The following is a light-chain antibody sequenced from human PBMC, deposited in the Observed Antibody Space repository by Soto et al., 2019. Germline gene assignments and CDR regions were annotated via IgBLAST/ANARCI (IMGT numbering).Light chain of an antibody. J-gene: IGKJ4*01. CDR2: DAS. CDR1: QSVSNNY. V-gene: IGKV3-20*01. Sequence: EIVLTQSPDTLSLSPGERATLSCRASQSVSNNYLAWYQQKPGQAPRFLIYDASSRATGIPDRFSGSGSGTDFTLTISRLEPADFAVYYCQQYGSSPLTFGGGTKVEIK. CDR3: QQYGSSPLT.